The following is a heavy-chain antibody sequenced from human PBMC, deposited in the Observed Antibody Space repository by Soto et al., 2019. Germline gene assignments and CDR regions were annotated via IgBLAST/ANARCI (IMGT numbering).Heavy chain of an antibody. J-gene: IGHJ6*02. V-gene: IGHV1-46*01. CDR1: GYTFTSYY. CDR2: INPSGGST. Sequence: GASVKVSCKASGYTFTSYYMHWVRQAPGQGLERMGIINPSGGSTSYAQKFQGRVTMTRDTSTSTVYMELSSLRSEDTAVYYCARDVFGELFPSGYYYYYGMDVWGQGTTVTVSS. CDR3: ARDVFGELFPSGYYYYYGMDV. D-gene: IGHD3-10*01.